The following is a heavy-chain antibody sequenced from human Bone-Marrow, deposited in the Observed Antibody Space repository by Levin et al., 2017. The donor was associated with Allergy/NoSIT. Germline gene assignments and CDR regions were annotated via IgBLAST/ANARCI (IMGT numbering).Heavy chain of an antibody. CDR2: ISYDGKNQ. V-gene: IGHV3-30*03. J-gene: IGHJ6*02. CDR3: ARDRGQWLVEHPYYGLDL. CDR1: GFTLGNFG. D-gene: IGHD6-19*01. Sequence: HTGVSLRLSCAASGFTLGNFGIHWVRQAPDKGLEWVAVISYDGKNQNSADSVKGRFSISRDNSKNTLYLHMNSLSREDTAVYFCARDRGQWLVEHPYYGLDLWGQGTTVIVSS.